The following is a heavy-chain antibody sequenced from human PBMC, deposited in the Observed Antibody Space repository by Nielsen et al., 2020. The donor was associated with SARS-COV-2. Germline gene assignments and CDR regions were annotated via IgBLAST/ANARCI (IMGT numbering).Heavy chain of an antibody. V-gene: IGHV1-69*05. Sequence: SVKVSCKASGGTFGSDAFSWVRQAPGHGLEWVGGVIIVFDTANYAQKFQDRITITRDTAATTAYMELSSLRSEDTAVYFCVTVLADLAFDPWGQGTLVTVSS. CDR3: VTVLADLAFDP. CDR1: GGTFGSDA. CDR2: VIIVFDTA. J-gene: IGHJ5*02.